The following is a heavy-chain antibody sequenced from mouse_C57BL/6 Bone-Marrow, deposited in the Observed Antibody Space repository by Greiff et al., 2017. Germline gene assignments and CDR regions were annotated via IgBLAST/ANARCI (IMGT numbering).Heavy chain of an antibody. D-gene: IGHD2-1*01. CDR3: AREDIYYGNLYYAMDY. J-gene: IGHJ4*01. V-gene: IGHV1-82*01. CDR2: IYPGDGDT. Sequence: VQLQQSGPELVKPGASVKISCKASGYAFSSSWMNWVKQRPGQGLEWIGRIYPGDGDTNYNGKFKGKATLTADKSSSTAYMQLSSLTSEDSAVYFFAREDIYYGNLYYAMDYWGQGTSVTVSS. CDR1: GYAFSSSW.